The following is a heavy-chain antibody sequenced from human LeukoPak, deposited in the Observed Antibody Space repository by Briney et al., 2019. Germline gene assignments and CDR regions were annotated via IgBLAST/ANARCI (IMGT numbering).Heavy chain of an antibody. D-gene: IGHD4-17*01. Sequence: TGGSLRLTCRGSGFAFGNYGMTWVRQAPGKGLEWVSAITGSGEGRRYTDAVTGRFTISRDNSRNTLFLQMDSLRADDTAVYYCAKDPNGDYFGAFDFWGPGTLVTVSS. J-gene: IGHJ3*01. CDR2: ITGSGEGR. CDR3: AKDPNGDYFGAFDF. CDR1: GFAFGNYG. V-gene: IGHV3-23*01.